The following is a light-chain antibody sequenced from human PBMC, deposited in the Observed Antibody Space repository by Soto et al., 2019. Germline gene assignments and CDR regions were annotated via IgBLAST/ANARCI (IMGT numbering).Light chain of an antibody. V-gene: IGLV4-69*01. CDR3: QTWGTGFQF. CDR1: SGHSSYA. CDR2: LNNDGSH. Sequence: QPVLTQSPSASASLGASVKLTCTLSSGHSSYAIAWHQKQPGKGPRYLMDLNNDGSHTKGDGIPDRFSGSSSGADRFLIISSLQSEDEADYYCQTWGTGFQFFSGGTKVTVL. J-gene: IGLJ2*01.